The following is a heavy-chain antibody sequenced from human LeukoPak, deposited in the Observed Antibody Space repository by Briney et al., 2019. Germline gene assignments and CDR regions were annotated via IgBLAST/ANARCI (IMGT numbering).Heavy chain of an antibody. D-gene: IGHD3-22*01. CDR1: EFTFSNYW. J-gene: IGHJ4*02. V-gene: IGHV3-7*01. Sequence: GGSLRLSCTASEFTFSNYWMSWVRQARGRARVWVANIKQEGSETYSVDSVKGRFTISRDNAKNSLYLQMNSLRAEDTALYYCARGGQYSGYYYFDYWGQGTLVTVSS. CDR3: ARGGQYSGYYYFDY. CDR2: IKQEGSET.